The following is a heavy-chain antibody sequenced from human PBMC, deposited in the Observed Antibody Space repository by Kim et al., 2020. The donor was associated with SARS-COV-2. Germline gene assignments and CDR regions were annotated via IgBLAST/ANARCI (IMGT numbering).Heavy chain of an antibody. V-gene: IGHV3-66*01. J-gene: IGHJ4*02. CDR3: AREPSTYFDY. Sequence: SPHSADPVKSRFPISRADSKTTVYLQMNSLRAEDTALYFCAREPSTYFDYWGQGTLVTVSS. CDR2: SP.